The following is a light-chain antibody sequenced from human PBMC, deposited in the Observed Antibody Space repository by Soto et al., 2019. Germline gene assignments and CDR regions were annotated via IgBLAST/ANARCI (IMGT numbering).Light chain of an antibody. V-gene: IGKV3-15*01. CDR2: GAS. CDR3: QKYASWTLT. Sequence: DTVRTQSPATLSVSPGERATLSCRASQSVSSNLAWYQQKPGQAPRLLIYGASTRATGVPARFSGSGSGTEFTLTISSLQSEDFAVYFCQKYASWTLTFGR. CDR1: QSVSSN. J-gene: IGKJ4*01.